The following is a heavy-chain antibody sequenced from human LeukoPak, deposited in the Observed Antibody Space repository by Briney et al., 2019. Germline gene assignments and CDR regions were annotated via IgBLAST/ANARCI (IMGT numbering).Heavy chain of an antibody. CDR2: ISGGGGST. V-gene: IGHV3-23*01. Sequence: AGSLRLSCAASGFIFTTYAMIWVRQAPGKGLEWVSTISGGGGSTFYADSVKGRFTIFRVNSKNTLYLQRNSLRAEDTAIYYCAKDMSDYTNFPDVWGQGTTVTVSS. J-gene: IGHJ6*02. CDR1: GFIFTTYA. CDR3: AKDMSDYTNFPDV. D-gene: IGHD4-11*01.